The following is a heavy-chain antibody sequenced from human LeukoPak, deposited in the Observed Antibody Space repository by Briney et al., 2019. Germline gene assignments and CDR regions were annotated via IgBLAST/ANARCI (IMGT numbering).Heavy chain of an antibody. D-gene: IGHD2-21*02. V-gene: IGHV3-21*01. J-gene: IGHJ4*02. CDR3: ARGRYCGGDCYYFDY. CDR1: GFTFSSYS. CDR2: ISSSSSYI. Sequence: GGSLRLSCAASGFTFSSYSMNWVRQAPGKGLEWVSSISSSSSYIYYADSVKGRFTISRDNAKNSLYLQMSSLRAEDTAVYYCARGRYCGGDCYYFDYWGQGTLVTVSS.